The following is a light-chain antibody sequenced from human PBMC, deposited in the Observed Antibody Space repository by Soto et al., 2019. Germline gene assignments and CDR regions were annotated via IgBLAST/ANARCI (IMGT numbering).Light chain of an antibody. CDR1: QSVNN. CDR3: QQYNHWWT. CDR2: SAS. J-gene: IGKJ1*01. V-gene: IGKV3D-15*01. Sequence: ETVMTQSPATLSVSPGERTTLSCRASQSVNNLAWYQQKPGQAPRLLIFSASNRATGIPARFSGSGSGTDFTLTISSLQSEDSAVYYCQQYNHWWTFGQGTKVDIK.